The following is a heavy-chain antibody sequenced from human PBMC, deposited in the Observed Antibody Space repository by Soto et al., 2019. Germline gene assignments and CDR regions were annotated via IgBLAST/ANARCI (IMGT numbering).Heavy chain of an antibody. CDR1: GFTFDDSA. D-gene: IGHD3-3*01. J-gene: IGHJ6*02. Sequence: EVQLVESGGGLVQPGRSLRLSCVASGFTFDDSAMHWFRQPPGKGREWVSGISRNSGSIAYADSVKGRFTISRDNAKKSLYLQMNSLRPEDTALYYCAKDLTFTIFEDGMHVWGQGTTVTVSS. CDR2: ISRNSGSI. V-gene: IGHV3-9*01. CDR3: AKDLTFTIFEDGMHV.